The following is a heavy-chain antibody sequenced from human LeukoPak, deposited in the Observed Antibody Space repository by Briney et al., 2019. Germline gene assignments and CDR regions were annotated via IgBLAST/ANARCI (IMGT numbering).Heavy chain of an antibody. CDR1: GFTFSNYA. Sequence: GGSLRLSCVGSGFTFSNYAMSWVRQAPGKGLDWVSVISGSAHKIRYADSVRGRFTISRDNSENTVYLQMNSLRAEDTAVYYCAKDREYCGGDCPGLYYYYGMDVWGQGTTVTVSS. CDR3: AKDREYCGGDCPGLYYYYGMDV. CDR2: ISGSAHKI. V-gene: IGHV3-23*01. D-gene: IGHD2-21*02. J-gene: IGHJ6*02.